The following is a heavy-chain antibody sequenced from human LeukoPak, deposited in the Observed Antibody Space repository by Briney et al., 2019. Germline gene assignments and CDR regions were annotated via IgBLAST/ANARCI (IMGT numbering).Heavy chain of an antibody. J-gene: IGHJ5*02. Sequence: GGSLRLSCAASGFTFSSYWMSWVRQAPGKGLEWVANIKQDGSEKYYVDSVKGRFTISRDNAKNSLYLQMNSLRAEDTAVYYCARVENYDFWSGVMWFDPWGQGTLVTVSS. CDR3: ARVENYDFWSGVMWFDP. CDR1: GFTFSSYW. CDR2: IKQDGSEK. V-gene: IGHV3-7*03. D-gene: IGHD3-3*01.